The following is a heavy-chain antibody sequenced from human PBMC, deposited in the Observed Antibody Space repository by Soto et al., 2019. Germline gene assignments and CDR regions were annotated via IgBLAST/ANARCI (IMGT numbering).Heavy chain of an antibody. Sequence: EVQLLESGGGLVQPGGSLRLSCTADGFTFSDHAVTWVRQAPGKGLEWLSGISGGGSGAYYADSVKGRFTVSRANSNNTLFLQMDSLRVEDTAVYYCAIDLWWYTHWGQGTLVTVSS. V-gene: IGHV3-23*01. CDR1: GFTFSDHA. CDR2: ISGGGSGA. CDR3: AIDLWWYTH. J-gene: IGHJ4*02. D-gene: IGHD2-15*01.